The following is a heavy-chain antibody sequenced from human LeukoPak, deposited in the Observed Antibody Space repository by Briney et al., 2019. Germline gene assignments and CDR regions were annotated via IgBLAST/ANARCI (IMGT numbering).Heavy chain of an antibody. CDR3: ARAVFGESPDH. D-gene: IGHD3-10*01. V-gene: IGHV1-2*02. J-gene: IGHJ4*02. Sequence: ASVTLSRKTSGYTFTGYYIHWMRHAPGQGLQWMGWISPNTGEANRAQNFRGTVTMTRDTSTGTAYLELNNLRSDDTAVYFCARAVFGESPDHWGQGTLVIVPS. CDR2: ISPNTGEA. CDR1: GYTFTGYY.